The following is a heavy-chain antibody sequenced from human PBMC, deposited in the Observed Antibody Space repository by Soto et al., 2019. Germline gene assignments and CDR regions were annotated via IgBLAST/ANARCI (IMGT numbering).Heavy chain of an antibody. D-gene: IGHD6-13*01. Sequence: ASVKVSCKASGYTFTGYYMHWVRQAPGQGLEWMGWINPNSGGTNYAQKFQGWVTMTRDTSISTAYMELSRLRSDDTAVYYCARAREYSSSSGAFAIWGQGTMVTVSS. J-gene: IGHJ3*02. CDR1: GYTFTGYY. CDR2: INPNSGGT. CDR3: ARAREYSSSSGAFAI. V-gene: IGHV1-2*04.